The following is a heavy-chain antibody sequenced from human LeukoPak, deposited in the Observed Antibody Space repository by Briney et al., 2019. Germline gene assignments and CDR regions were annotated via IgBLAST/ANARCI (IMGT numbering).Heavy chain of an antibody. Sequence: PGGSLRLSCAASGFSFSSHWMHWVRQAPGKELVWVSRINSDGSSLIYADSVKGRFTISRDNAKNTLHLQMNSLRAEDTAVYYCARGLGVVAAPDYWGQGTLVTVSS. CDR2: INSDGSSL. CDR1: GFSFSSHW. V-gene: IGHV3-74*01. J-gene: IGHJ4*02. CDR3: ARGLGVVAAPDY. D-gene: IGHD2-15*01.